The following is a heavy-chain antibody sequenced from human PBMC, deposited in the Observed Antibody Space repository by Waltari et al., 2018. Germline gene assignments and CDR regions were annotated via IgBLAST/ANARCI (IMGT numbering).Heavy chain of an antibody. CDR1: GGTFSSYA. J-gene: IGHJ4*02. V-gene: IGHV1-69*04. CDR2: IIPILGIA. D-gene: IGHD6-13*01. Sequence: QVQLVQSAAEVKKPGFSVKVSCKASGGTFSSYAICWVRQAPGQGLEWMGGIIPILGIANYAQKFQGRVTITADESTSTAYMELSSLRSEDTAVYYCARGSSRRERGLFDYWGQGTLVTVSS. CDR3: ARGSSRRERGLFDY.